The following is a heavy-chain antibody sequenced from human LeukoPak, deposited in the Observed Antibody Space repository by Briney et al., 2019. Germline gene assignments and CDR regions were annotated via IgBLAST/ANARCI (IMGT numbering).Heavy chain of an antibody. J-gene: IGHJ5*02. CDR2: IYYSGST. D-gene: IGHD5-18*01. CDR1: GGSISSGGYY. Sequence: SETLSLTCTVSGGSISSGGYYWSWIRQHPGKGLEWIGYIYYSGSTYYNPSLKSRVTISVDTSKNQFSLKLSSVTAADTAVYYCARVFNTAMVSGNWFDPWGQGALVTVSS. CDR3: ARVFNTAMVSGNWFDP. V-gene: IGHV4-31*03.